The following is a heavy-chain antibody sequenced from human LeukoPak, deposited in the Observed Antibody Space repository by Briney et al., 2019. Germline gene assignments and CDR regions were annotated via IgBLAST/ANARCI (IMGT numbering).Heavy chain of an antibody. J-gene: IGHJ4*02. V-gene: IGHV3-23*05. CDR3: ARSVPDYTRFDY. CDR1: GFTFSDYA. Sequence: GRSLRLSCVVSGFTFSDYAMNWVRQAPGKGLEWVSTFKTKYNQVYYAESVRGRFTISTDNSKNTVYLEMNSLRAEDTALYYCARSVPDYTRFDYWGQGALVTVSS. D-gene: IGHD4-11*01. CDR2: FKTKYNQV.